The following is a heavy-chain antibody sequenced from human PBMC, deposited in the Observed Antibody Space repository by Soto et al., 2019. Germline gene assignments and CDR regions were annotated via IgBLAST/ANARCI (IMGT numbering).Heavy chain of an antibody. CDR2: ISGSGGST. Sequence: PGGSLRLSCAASGFTFSSYAMSWVRQAPGKGLEWVSAISGSGGSTYYADSVKGRFTISRDNSKNTLYLQMNSLRAEDTAVYYCAKDRLVVVPAAIQYYYYGMDVWGQGTTVTVSS. CDR3: AKDRLVVVPAAIQYYYYGMDV. V-gene: IGHV3-23*01. D-gene: IGHD2-2*02. CDR1: GFTFSSYA. J-gene: IGHJ6*02.